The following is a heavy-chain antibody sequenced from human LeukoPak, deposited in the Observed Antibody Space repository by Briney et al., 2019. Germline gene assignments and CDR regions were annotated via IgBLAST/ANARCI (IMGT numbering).Heavy chain of an antibody. CDR3: ARGVVVVPAAIHYYYYGMDV. CDR1: GYTFTSYD. CDR2: MNPNSGNT. J-gene: IGHJ6*02. D-gene: IGHD2-2*02. V-gene: IGHV1-8*01. Sequence: GASVKVSCTAFGYTFTSYDINWVRQATGQGLEWMGWMNPNSGNTGYAQKFQGRVTMTRNTSISTAYMELSSLRSEDTAVYYCARGVVVVPAAIHYYYYGMDVWGQGTTVTVSS.